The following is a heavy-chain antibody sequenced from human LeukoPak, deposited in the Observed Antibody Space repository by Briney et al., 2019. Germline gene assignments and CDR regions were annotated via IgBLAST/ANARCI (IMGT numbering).Heavy chain of an antibody. V-gene: IGHV1-2*02. Sequence: ASMKVSCKASGYTFIGYYMHWVRQAPGQGLEWMGWINPNSGGTNYAQKFQGRVTMTRDTSISTAYMELSRLRSDDTAVYYCARPTSGWIDAFDIWGQGTMVTVSS. CDR1: GYTFIGYY. D-gene: IGHD6-19*01. CDR2: INPNSGGT. J-gene: IGHJ3*02. CDR3: ARPTSGWIDAFDI.